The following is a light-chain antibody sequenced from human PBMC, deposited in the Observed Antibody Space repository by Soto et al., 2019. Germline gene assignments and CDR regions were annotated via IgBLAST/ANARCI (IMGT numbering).Light chain of an antibody. Sequence: DIQMTQSPSTLSASVGDRVTVTCRASQTIGSWLAWYQQKPGKAPKLLIYAASSLQSGVPSRFSGSGSGTDFTLTISSLQPEDFATYYCQQSYSTPPTFGQGTRLEIK. CDR2: AAS. V-gene: IGKV1-39*01. CDR3: QQSYSTPPT. CDR1: QTIGSW. J-gene: IGKJ5*01.